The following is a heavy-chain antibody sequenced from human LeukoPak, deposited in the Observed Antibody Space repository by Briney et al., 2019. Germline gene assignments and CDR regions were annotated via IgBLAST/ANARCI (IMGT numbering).Heavy chain of an antibody. V-gene: IGHV1-69*13. Sequence: GASVKVSCKASGGTFSSYAISWVRQAPGQGLEWMGGIIPIFGTANYAQKFQGRVTITADESTSTAYMELSSLRAEDTAVYYCAKGDSYLATIFGSDYWGQGTLVTVSS. D-gene: IGHD3-3*01. CDR3: AKGDSYLATIFGSDY. CDR2: IIPIFGTA. J-gene: IGHJ4*02. CDR1: GGTFSSYA.